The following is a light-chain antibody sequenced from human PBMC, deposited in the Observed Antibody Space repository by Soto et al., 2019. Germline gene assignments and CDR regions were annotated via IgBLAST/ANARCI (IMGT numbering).Light chain of an antibody. CDR1: SGHSSYA. V-gene: IGLV4-69*02. CDR2: LNSDGSH. Sequence: QPVLTQSPSASASLGASVKLTCTLSSGHSSYAIAWHQQQPERGPRYLMKLNSDGSHSNGDGIPDRFSGSSSGAERYLTISSLQSEDEADYYCQTWGTGMGVFGGGTKLTVL. CDR3: QTWGTGMGV. J-gene: IGLJ2*01.